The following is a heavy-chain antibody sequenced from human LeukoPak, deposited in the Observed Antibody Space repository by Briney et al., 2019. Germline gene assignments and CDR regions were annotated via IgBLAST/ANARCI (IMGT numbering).Heavy chain of an antibody. D-gene: IGHD3-22*01. V-gene: IGHV4-59*01. CDR1: GGSISSYY. J-gene: IGHJ3*02. CDR3: ARGAYYYDSTHAFDI. CDR2: IYYSGST. Sequence: PSETLSLTCTVSGGSISSYYWSWIRQPPGKGLEWIGYIYYSGSTNYNPSLKSRVTISVDTSKNQFSLKLSSVTAADTAVYYCARGAYYYDSTHAFDIWGQGTMVTVSS.